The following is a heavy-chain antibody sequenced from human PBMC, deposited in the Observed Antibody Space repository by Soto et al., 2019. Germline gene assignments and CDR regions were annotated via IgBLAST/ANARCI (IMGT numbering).Heavy chain of an antibody. CDR1: GFSFSDYT. Sequence: XECLSLSFAASGFSFSDYTMNWVRQAPGKGLEWVALIIPSATTYYADPVKGRFTISRDNSKNTVYLEMNSLKSDDTAVYYCAKERIGIQGRFDSWGPGTLVTV. CDR2: IIPSATT. D-gene: IGHD1-1*01. J-gene: IGHJ4*02. V-gene: IGHV3-23*01. CDR3: AKERIGIQGRFDS.